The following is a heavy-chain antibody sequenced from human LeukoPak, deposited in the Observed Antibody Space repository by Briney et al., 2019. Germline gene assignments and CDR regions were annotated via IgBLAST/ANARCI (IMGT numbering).Heavy chain of an antibody. CDR2: IYPGDSDT. Sequence: GESLKISCKASGYSFSKYWIGWVRQMPGKGLEWMGIIYPGDSDTRYSPSSGDQVTISVDKSNSVAYLQWSSLKASDTAMYYCARLFRNWSDGGVDQWGLGTRVTVSS. V-gene: IGHV5-51*01. CDR1: GYSFSKYW. CDR3: ARLFRNWSDGGVDQ. J-gene: IGHJ4*02. D-gene: IGHD1-1*01.